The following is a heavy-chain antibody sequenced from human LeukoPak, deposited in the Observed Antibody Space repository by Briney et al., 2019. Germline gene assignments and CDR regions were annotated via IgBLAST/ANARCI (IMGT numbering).Heavy chain of an antibody. Sequence: SETLSLTCTVSGGSISSSSYYWGWIRQPPGKGLGWIGSIYDSESTYYNSSLKSRVTISVDTSKNQFSLKLSSVTAADTAVYYCASLDYGGRGSWSQGTLVTVSS. CDR1: GGSISSSSYY. J-gene: IGHJ5*02. V-gene: IGHV4-39*01. CDR2: IYDSEST. CDR3: ASLDYGGRGS. D-gene: IGHD4-23*01.